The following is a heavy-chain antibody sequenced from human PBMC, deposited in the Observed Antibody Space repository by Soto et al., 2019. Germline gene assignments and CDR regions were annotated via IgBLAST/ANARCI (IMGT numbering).Heavy chain of an antibody. CDR3: AHRPRGSSSCFDY. J-gene: IGHJ4*02. V-gene: IGHV2-5*02. CDR1: GFSLSTRGVG. D-gene: IGHD5-12*01. CDR2: LYWDDDK. Sequence: QITLKASGPTLVKPTQTLTLTCTFSGFSLSTRGVGVGGIRQPPVQALEWLALLYWDDDKGYSPSLKSRLTITPDTSKNQVVLTVTNMDPVDTATSYCAHRPRGSSSCFDYWGQGTLVTVS.